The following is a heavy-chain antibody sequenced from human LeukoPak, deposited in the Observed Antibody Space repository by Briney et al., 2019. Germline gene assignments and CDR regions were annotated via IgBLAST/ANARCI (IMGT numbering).Heavy chain of an antibody. D-gene: IGHD6-13*01. CDR3: ARGREKQQLLNWFDP. CDR2: MNPNSGNT. V-gene: IGHV1-8*03. CDR1: GYTSTSYD. Sequence: ASVKVSCKASGYTSTSYDINWVRQATGQGLEWMGWMNPNSGNTGYAQKFQGRVTITRNTSISTAYMELSSLRSEDTAVYYCARGREKQQLLNWFDPWGQGTLVTVSS. J-gene: IGHJ5*02.